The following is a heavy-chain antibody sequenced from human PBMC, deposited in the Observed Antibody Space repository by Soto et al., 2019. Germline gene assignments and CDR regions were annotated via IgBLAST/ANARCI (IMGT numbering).Heavy chain of an antibody. D-gene: IGHD2-21*02. CDR1: GYALTTYF. CDR2: INPNGGST. Sequence: QVQLVQSGAEVKKPGASVKVSCKASGYALTTYFMHWVRQAPGQGLEWMGIINPNGGSTDYAQKFRGRITMTRDTSTSTVYMELRSLRFEDTAVYYCARDGCRTATGAGGGNWFDLWGQGTLVTVSS. J-gene: IGHJ5*02. CDR3: ARDGCRTATGAGGGNWFDL. V-gene: IGHV1-46*01.